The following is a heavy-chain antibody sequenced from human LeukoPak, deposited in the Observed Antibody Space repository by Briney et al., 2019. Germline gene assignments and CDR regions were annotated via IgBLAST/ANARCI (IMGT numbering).Heavy chain of an antibody. J-gene: IGHJ4*02. CDR2: IYNGDVK. CDR3: ARDVIVAAGIVAY. Sequence: GGSLRLSCAASGFDVTSTYMSWVRQAPGRGLEWVSVIYNGDVKYYADSVRGRFTISRDKSKNTLYLQMNSLRAEDTAVYYCARDVIVAAGIVAYWGQGTLVTVSS. V-gene: IGHV3-53*01. D-gene: IGHD1-26*01. CDR1: GFDVTSTY.